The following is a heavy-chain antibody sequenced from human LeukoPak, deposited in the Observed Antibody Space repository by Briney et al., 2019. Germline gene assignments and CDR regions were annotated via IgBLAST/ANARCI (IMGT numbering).Heavy chain of an antibody. J-gene: IGHJ4*02. D-gene: IGHD6-13*01. CDR1: GSSLTEFP. CDR3: ARDNRRGYSSS. Sequence: ASVKVSCKISGSSLTEFPIHWVRQAPGKGLEWMGWISAYNGNTNYAQKLQGRVTMTTDTSTSTAYMELRSLRSDDTAVYYCARDNRRGYSSSWGQGTLVTVSS. CDR2: ISAYNGNT. V-gene: IGHV1-18*01.